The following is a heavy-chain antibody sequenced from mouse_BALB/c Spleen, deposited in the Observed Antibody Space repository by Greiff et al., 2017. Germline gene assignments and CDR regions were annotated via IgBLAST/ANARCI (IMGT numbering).Heavy chain of an antibody. V-gene: IGHV5-9-3*01. CDR1: GFTFSSYA. CDR3: ARQIYYGSSYVGPYWYFDV. Sequence: EVKLMESGGGLVKPGGSLKLSCAASGFTFSSYAMSWVRQTPEKRLEWVATISSGGSYTYYPDSVKGRFTISRDNAKNTLYLQMSSLRSEDTAMYYCARQIYYGSSYVGPYWYFDVWGAGTTVTVSS. D-gene: IGHD1-1*01. J-gene: IGHJ1*01. CDR2: ISSGGSYT.